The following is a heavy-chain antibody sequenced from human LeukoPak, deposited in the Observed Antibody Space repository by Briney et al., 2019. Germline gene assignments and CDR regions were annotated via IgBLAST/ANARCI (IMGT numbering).Heavy chain of an antibody. Sequence: GGSLRLSCAASGFTFSSYSMNWVRQAPGKGLEWVSYISSSSSTIYYADSVKGRFTISRDNAKNSLYLQMNSLRAEDTAVYYCARGRAAASFSGPNWFDPWGQGTLVTVSS. V-gene: IGHV3-48*01. CDR2: ISSSSSTI. D-gene: IGHD6-13*01. CDR1: GFTFSSYS. CDR3: ARGRAAASFSGPNWFDP. J-gene: IGHJ5*02.